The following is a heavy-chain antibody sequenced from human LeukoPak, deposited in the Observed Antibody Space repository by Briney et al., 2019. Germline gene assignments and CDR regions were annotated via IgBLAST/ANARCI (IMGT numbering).Heavy chain of an antibody. J-gene: IGHJ4*02. D-gene: IGHD6-13*01. CDR1: GGSFSGYY. Sequence: TPSETLSLACAVYGGSFSGYYWSWIRQPPGKGLEWIGEINHSGSTNYNPSLKSRVTISVDTSKNQFSLKLSSVTAADTAVYYCARGVVAAAGRTFDFWGQGTLVTVSS. CDR2: INHSGST. CDR3: ARGVVAAAGRTFDF. V-gene: IGHV4-34*01.